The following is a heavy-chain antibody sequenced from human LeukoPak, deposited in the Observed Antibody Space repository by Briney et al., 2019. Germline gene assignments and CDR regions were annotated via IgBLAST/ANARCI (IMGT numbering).Heavy chain of an antibody. Sequence: LTGGSLRLSCTASGFTLSSNGMHWVRQAPGKGLEWVSTISNNGGSTYYADSVKGRFTISRDNSRNTLYLHLKSLRAEDTAVYFCAKDPEPYDFHYFDYWGQGTLVTVSS. CDR2: ISNNGGST. CDR1: GFTLSSNG. V-gene: IGHV3-23*01. J-gene: IGHJ4*02. CDR3: AKDPEPYDFHYFDY. D-gene: IGHD3-3*01.